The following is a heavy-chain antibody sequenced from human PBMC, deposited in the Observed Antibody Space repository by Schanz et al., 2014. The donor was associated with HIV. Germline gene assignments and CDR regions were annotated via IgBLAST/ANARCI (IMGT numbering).Heavy chain of an antibody. CDR1: GGSISNYY. CDR3: ARGDYYDT. V-gene: IGHV4-59*01. D-gene: IGHD3-22*01. J-gene: IGHJ5*02. CDR2: IYYSGST. Sequence: QLQLQESGPRLVKPSETLSLTCTVSGGSISNYYWSWIRQPPGKGLEWIGYIYYSGSTNYNPSLKSRVTISLDTSKNQFSLKVRSVTAADTAVYYCARGDYYDTWGQGILVTVSS.